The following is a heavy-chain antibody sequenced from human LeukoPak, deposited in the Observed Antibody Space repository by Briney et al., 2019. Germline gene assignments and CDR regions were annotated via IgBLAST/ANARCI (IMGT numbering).Heavy chain of an antibody. D-gene: IGHD3-22*01. CDR1: GFTFSSYE. CDR2: ISSSGSTI. Sequence: HPGGSLRLSCAASGFTFSSYEMNWVRQAPGKGLEWVSYISSSGSTIYYADSVKGRFTISRDNDKNSLYLQMNSLRAEDTAVYYCARQASVVVVITGMDVWGQGTTVTVSS. CDR3: ARQASVVVVITGMDV. J-gene: IGHJ6*02. V-gene: IGHV3-48*03.